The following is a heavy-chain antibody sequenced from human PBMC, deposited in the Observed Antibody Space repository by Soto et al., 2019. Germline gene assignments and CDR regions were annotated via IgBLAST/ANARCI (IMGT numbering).Heavy chain of an antibody. J-gene: IGHJ3*02. CDR3: ARAGPHALRGAAFDI. CDR1: GGSISSGGYS. CDR2: IYHSGST. D-gene: IGHD4-17*01. V-gene: IGHV4-30-2*01. Sequence: QLQLQESGSGLVKPSQTLSLTCAVSGGSISSGGYSWSWIRQPPGKGLEWIGYIYHSGSTYYNPSLKSRVTISVDRSKNQFALKLSSVTAADTAVYYCARAGPHALRGAAFDIWGQGTMVTVSS.